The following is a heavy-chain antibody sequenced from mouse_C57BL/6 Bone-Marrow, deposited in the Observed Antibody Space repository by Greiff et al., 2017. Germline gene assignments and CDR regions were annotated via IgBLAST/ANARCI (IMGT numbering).Heavy chain of an antibody. J-gene: IGHJ3*01. CDR3: AKSSIFFAY. CDR2: IDPSDSYT. D-gene: IGHD2-3*01. CDR1: GYTFTSYW. Sequence: QVQLKQPGAELVKPGASVKLSCKASGYTFTSYWMQWVKQRPGQGLEWIGEIDPSDSYTNYNQKFKGKATLTVDTSSSTAYMQLSSLTSEDSAVYYCAKSSIFFAYWGQGTLVTVSA. V-gene: IGHV1-50*01.